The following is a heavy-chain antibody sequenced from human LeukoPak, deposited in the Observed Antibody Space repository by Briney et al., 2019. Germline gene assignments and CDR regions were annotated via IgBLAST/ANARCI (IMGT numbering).Heavy chain of an antibody. CDR1: GFTVSSYA. D-gene: IGHD4-23*01. V-gene: IGHV3-23*01. CDR2: ISGSGGST. CDR3: TKDLRYYYADNHSEMDEHDY. Sequence: GRSLRLSCAASGFTVSSYAMSWVRQAPGKGLEWDSAISGSGGSTYYADSVKGRFTISRDNSRNTLSLQMNSLRVEDTALYYCTKDLRYYYADNHSEMDEHDYWGQGTLVTVSS. J-gene: IGHJ4*02.